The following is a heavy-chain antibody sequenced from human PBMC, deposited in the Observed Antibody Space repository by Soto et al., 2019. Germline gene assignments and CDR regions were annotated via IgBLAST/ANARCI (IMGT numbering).Heavy chain of an antibody. D-gene: IGHD6-13*01. CDR2: MSYDGTKE. CDR1: GFTFSPYG. J-gene: IGHJ4*02. CDR3: AKEYGSTWIDH. V-gene: IGHV3-30*18. Sequence: ESGGGVVQPGRSLRLSCAASGFTFSPYGMHWVRQAPGKGLEWVAAMSYDGTKEYYVDSVKGRFTISRDNSRNTLFLQLNSLRAEDTAVYYCAKEYGSTWIDHWGQGTLVTVSS.